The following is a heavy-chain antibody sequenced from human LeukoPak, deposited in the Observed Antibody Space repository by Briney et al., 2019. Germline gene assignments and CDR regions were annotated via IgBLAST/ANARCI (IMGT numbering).Heavy chain of an antibody. V-gene: IGHV4-34*01. CDR1: GGSFSGYY. Sequence: SETLSLTCAVYGGSFSGYYWSWIRQPPGKGLEWIGEINHSGSTNYNPSLKSRVTISVDTSKNQFSLKLSSVTAADTAVYYCARRRSGSYYLIKENWFDPWGQGTLVTVSS. CDR3: ARRRSGSYYLIKENWFDP. J-gene: IGHJ5*02. CDR2: INHSGST. D-gene: IGHD1-26*01.